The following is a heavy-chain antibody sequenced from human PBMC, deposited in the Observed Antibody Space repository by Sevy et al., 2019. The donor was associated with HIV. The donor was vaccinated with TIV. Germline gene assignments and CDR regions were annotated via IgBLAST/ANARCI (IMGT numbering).Heavy chain of an antibody. CDR2: INHSGST. J-gene: IGHJ6*02. CDR3: AGGRMAYYYDSSGYYQPYYYYYGMDV. Sequence: SQTLSLTCAVYGGSFSGYYWSWIRQPPGKGLEWIGEINHSGSTNYNPSLKSRVTISVDTSKNQFSLKLRSVTAADTAVYYCAGGRMAYYYDSSGYYQPYYYYYGMDVWGQGTTVTVSS. CDR1: GGSFSGYY. V-gene: IGHV4-34*01. D-gene: IGHD3-22*01.